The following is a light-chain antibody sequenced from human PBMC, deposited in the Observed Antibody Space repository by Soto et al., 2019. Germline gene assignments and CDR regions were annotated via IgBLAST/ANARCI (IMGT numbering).Light chain of an antibody. V-gene: IGLV2-14*01. CDR3: SSFTTSNLYV. CDR1: SSDVGGYNY. J-gene: IGLJ1*01. CDR2: DVS. Sequence: QSALTQPASVSGSPGQSITISCSGTSSDVGGYNYVSWYQQHPGKAPKLMIYDVSYRPSGISSRFSGSKSDNTASLTISGLQAEDEAEYYCSSFTTSNLYVFGTGTKVT.